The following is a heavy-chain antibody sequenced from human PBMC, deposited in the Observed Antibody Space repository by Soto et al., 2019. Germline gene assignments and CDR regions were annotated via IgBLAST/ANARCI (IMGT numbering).Heavy chain of an antibody. CDR3: ARRKLNDTAMVTGSGDYGMDV. J-gene: IGHJ6*02. D-gene: IGHD5-18*01. V-gene: IGHV4-31*03. Sequence: SETLSLTCTVSGGSISSGGYYWSWIRQHPGKGLEWIGYIYYSGSTYYKTSLKSRVTKTVDTSKKQLSLKLSSVTAAYTALYYFARRKLNDTAMVTGSGDYGMDVWGQGTTVTVSS. CDR1: GGSISSGGYY. CDR2: IYYSGST.